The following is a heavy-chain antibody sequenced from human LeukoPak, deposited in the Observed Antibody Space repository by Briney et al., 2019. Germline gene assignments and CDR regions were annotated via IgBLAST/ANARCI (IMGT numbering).Heavy chain of an antibody. CDR3: AAGSPPDH. CDR1: GDSVSSNSAA. J-gene: IGHJ4*02. CDR2: TYYRSKWYN. D-gene: IGHD3-10*01. Sequence: SHTLSLTCAISGDSVSSNSAAWNWIRQSPSRGLEWLGRTYYRSKWYNDYAESVKSRISISPDTSKNQISLRLESVTSEDTAVYYCAAGSPPDHWGQGTLVTVSS. V-gene: IGHV6-1*01.